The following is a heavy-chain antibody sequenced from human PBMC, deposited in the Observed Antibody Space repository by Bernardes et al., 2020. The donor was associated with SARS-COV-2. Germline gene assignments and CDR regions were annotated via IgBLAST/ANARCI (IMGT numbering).Heavy chain of an antibody. Sequence: GSLRLSCAASGFTFSSYWMHWVSHGPGKGLVWVSRINSDGRTTTYADSVKGRFTISRDNAKNTLYLQMNSLRAEDTAVYYCVRGPSDGHGRFEYWGQGALVTGSS. J-gene: IGHJ4*02. CDR1: GFTFSSYW. CDR3: VRGPSDGHGRFEY. V-gene: IGHV3-74*01. CDR2: INSDGRTT.